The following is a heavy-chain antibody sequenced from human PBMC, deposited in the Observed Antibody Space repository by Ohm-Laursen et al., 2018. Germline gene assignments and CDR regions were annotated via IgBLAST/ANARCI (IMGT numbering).Heavy chain of an antibody. CDR1: GFTFSSYA. V-gene: IGHV3-23*01. D-gene: IGHD3-10*01. J-gene: IGHJ4*02. CDR3: AKSLGGYYFDY. CDR2: ISGSGGST. Sequence: SLRLSCAASGFTFSSYAMSWVRQAPGKGLECVSTISGSGGSTYYADSVKGRFTISRDNSKNTLYLQINSLRAEDTAVYYCAKSLGGYYFDYWGQGTLVTVSS.